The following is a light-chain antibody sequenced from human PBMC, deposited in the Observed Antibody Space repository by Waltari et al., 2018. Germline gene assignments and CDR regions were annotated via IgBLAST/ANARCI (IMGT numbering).Light chain of an antibody. Sequence: EIVMTQSPATLSVSPGDRATLSCRASESVSGTLAWYQQRPGQAPRLLIYGASTRASGIPARFSGSGSGTEFTLTISSLQSEDFAVYYCHQYNNWPYTFGQGTKLEIK. CDR2: GAS. CDR3: HQYNNWPYT. V-gene: IGKV3-15*01. J-gene: IGKJ2*01. CDR1: ESVSGT.